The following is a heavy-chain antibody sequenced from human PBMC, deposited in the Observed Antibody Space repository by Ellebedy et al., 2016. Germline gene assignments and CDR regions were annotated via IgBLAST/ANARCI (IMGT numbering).Heavy chain of an antibody. J-gene: IGHJ6*02. Sequence: GESLKISXAASGFTFSDYYMSWIRQAPGKGLEWVANIKQDGSEKYYVDSVKGRFTISRDNAKNSLYLQMNSLRAEDTAVYYCAKDRKVRSTVTTVTTRGGNGGMDVWGQGTTVTVSS. CDR2: IKQDGSEK. CDR1: GFTFSDYY. V-gene: IGHV3-7*01. D-gene: IGHD4-17*01. CDR3: AKDRKVRSTVTTVTTRGGNGGMDV.